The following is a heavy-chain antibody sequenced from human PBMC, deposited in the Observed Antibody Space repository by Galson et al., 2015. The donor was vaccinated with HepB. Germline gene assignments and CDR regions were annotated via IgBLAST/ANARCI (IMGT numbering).Heavy chain of an antibody. Sequence: SLRLSCAGSGFIFSNYGMHWVRQAPGKGLEWVAVIWYDGSNKFYGDSAKGRFTISRDNSKNTVFLEMKSLRVEDTSVYYCARAGREELDYDDSSGFMFHGMDVWGQGTTVSVSS. D-gene: IGHD3-22*01. CDR2: IWYDGSNK. CDR3: ARAGREELDYDDSSGFMFHGMDV. CDR1: GFIFSNYG. V-gene: IGHV3-33*02. J-gene: IGHJ6*02.